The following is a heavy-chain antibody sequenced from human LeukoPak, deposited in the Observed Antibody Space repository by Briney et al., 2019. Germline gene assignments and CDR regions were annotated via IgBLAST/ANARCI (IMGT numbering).Heavy chain of an antibody. D-gene: IGHD5-12*01. Sequence: GRSLRLSCAASGFTFSSYAMHWVRQAPGKGLEWVAVISYDGINKYYADSVKGRFTISRDNSKNTLYLQMNSLRAEDTAVYYCARDGNSGYDYTNDYWGQGTLVTVSS. J-gene: IGHJ4*02. CDR2: ISYDGINK. CDR1: GFTFSSYA. CDR3: ARDGNSGYDYTNDY. V-gene: IGHV3-30*01.